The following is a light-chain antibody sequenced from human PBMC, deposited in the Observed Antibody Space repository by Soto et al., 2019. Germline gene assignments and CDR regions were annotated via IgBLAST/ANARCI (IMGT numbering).Light chain of an antibody. Sequence: IQLTQSPSSLSASVGDRVTITCRASQGISSYLAWYQQKPGKAPKLLFYAASTLQSGVPSRFSGSGSGTDFTLTISSLQPEDFATYYCQQYGSSWTVGQGTKVDIK. V-gene: IGKV1-9*01. J-gene: IGKJ1*01. CDR3: QQYGSSWT. CDR2: AAS. CDR1: QGISSY.